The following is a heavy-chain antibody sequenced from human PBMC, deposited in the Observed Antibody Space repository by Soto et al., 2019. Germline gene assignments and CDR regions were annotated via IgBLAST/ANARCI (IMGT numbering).Heavy chain of an antibody. J-gene: IGHJ5*02. D-gene: IGHD3-10*01. V-gene: IGHV3-23*01. CDR2: ISGSGGST. Sequence: EVQLLESGGGLVQPGGSLRLSCAASGFTFSSYAMSWVRQAPGKGLEWVSAISGSGGSTYYAVSVKGRFTISRDNSKNTRYLQMNSLRAEDTAVYYCAKGTTELWFGDNWFDPWGQGTLVTVSS. CDR1: GFTFSSYA. CDR3: AKGTTELWFGDNWFDP.